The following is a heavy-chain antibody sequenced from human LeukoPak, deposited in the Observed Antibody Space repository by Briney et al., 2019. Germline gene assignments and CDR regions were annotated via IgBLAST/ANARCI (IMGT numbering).Heavy chain of an antibody. CDR1: GFTFTDTY. Sequence: GGSLRLSCAVSGFTFTDTYMTWIRQAPGKGLESLSYISPSGTDISYADSVKGRFTISRDNAKNSLYLQMNSLRAEDTAVYYCARETETTVTQLDYWGQGTLVTVSS. V-gene: IGHV3-11*01. J-gene: IGHJ4*02. CDR2: ISPSGTDI. CDR3: ARETETTVTQLDY. D-gene: IGHD4-17*01.